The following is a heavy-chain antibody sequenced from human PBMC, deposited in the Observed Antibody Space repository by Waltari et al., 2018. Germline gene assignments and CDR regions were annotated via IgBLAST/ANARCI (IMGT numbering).Heavy chain of an antibody. D-gene: IGHD3-10*01. CDR1: GFFVSSNY. CDR2: IYSGGSS. Sequence: EVQVVESGGGLIQPGGSLRLSCAVSGFFVSSNYMRWVRQAPGKGLEWVSVIYSGGSSYYVDSVKGRFTISRDNSKNTIYLEMNSLRGEDTAVYFCVGHRFGSGSYFDYWGQGTPVTVSS. J-gene: IGHJ4*02. CDR3: VGHRFGSGSYFDY. V-gene: IGHV3-53*01.